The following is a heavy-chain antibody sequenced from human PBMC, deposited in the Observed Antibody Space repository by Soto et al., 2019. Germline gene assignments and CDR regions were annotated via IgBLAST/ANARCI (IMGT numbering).Heavy chain of an antibody. CDR3: ARYRFYDGLTGMNWVDS. Sequence: QLQLQESGPGLVKPSETLSLTCSVSGGSFSTSYYYWAWIRQSPGKGLEWLGSMYYSGTVYHNPFLRSQFNMTVDRAKNQYTRELSPATTADTVMYYCARYRFYDGLTGMNWVDSWGLGTLVTVSS. V-gene: IGHV4-39*01. J-gene: IGHJ5*01. CDR1: GGSFSTSYYY. CDR2: MYYSGTV. D-gene: IGHD3-9*01.